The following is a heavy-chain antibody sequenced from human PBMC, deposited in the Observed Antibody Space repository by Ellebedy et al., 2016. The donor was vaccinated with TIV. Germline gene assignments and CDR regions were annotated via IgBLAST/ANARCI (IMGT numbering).Heavy chain of an antibody. CDR3: ARETPNRAFDI. V-gene: IGHV3-7*01. Sequence: GESLKISCAASGFTFSHYYMTWVRQAPGKGLEWVANIAQNGGEKSYVDSVKGRVTISRDNAKNSLFLQMNSLRAEDTAVYYCARETPNRAFDIWGQGAMVTVSS. CDR1: GFTFSHYY. D-gene: IGHD1-14*01. J-gene: IGHJ3*02. CDR2: IAQNGGEK.